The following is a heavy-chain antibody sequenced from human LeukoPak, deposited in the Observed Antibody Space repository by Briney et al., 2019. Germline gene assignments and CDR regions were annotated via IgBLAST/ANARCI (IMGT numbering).Heavy chain of an antibody. J-gene: IGHJ3*02. Sequence: SETLSLTCTVSGGSISSGSYYWSWIRQPAGKGLEWIGRIYTSGSTNYNPSLKSRVTISVDTSKNQFSLKLSSVTAADTAVYYCARESGSSSWFDAFDIWGQGTMVTVSS. D-gene: IGHD6-13*01. CDR1: GGSISSGSYY. V-gene: IGHV4-61*02. CDR2: IYTSGST. CDR3: ARESGSSSWFDAFDI.